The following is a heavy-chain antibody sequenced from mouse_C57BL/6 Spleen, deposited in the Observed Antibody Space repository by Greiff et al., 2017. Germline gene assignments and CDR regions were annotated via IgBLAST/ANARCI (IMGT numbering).Heavy chain of an antibody. D-gene: IGHD2-5*01. CDR2: ISDGGSYT. CDR3: ARSYYSNYGAMDY. J-gene: IGHJ4*01. CDR1: GFTFSSYA. Sequence: DVMLVESGGGLVKPGGSLKLSCAASGFTFSSYAMSWVRQTPEKRLEWVATISDGGSYTYYPDNVKGRFTISRDTAKNNLYLQMSHLKSEDTAMYYCARSYYSNYGAMDYWGQGTSVTVSS. V-gene: IGHV5-4*03.